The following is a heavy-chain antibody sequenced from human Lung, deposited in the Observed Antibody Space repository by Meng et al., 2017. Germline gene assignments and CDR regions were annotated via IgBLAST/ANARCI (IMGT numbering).Heavy chain of an antibody. CDR3: ANDPSLYDSEAHLDS. CDR1: GFIFSKSG. V-gene: IGHV3-33*06. CDR2: IGYDGSNT. J-gene: IGHJ4*02. D-gene: IGHD3-16*01. Sequence: GGSLRLSCAASGFIFSKSGMHWVRKASGKGLEWVGVIGYDGSNTYYSASVKGRFTISRDNSNNALYLQMNSLRAENTAVHYCANDPSLYDSEAHLDSWGQGTLVTVSS.